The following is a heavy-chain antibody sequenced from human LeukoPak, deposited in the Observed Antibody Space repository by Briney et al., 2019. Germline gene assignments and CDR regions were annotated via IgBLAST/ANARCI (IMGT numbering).Heavy chain of an antibody. J-gene: IGHJ6*02. D-gene: IGHD4-17*01. V-gene: IGHV4-59*01. CDR2: IYFSGTT. CDR1: GGSISNYY. Sequence: SETLSRTCTVSGGSISNYYWSWLRQPPGKGLEWIGYIYFSGTTNINPSLKSRVTISVDMSKNQFSLKLSSVTAADTAVYYCAREDPQTTVPEGLDVWGQGTTVTVSS. CDR3: AREDPQTTVPEGLDV.